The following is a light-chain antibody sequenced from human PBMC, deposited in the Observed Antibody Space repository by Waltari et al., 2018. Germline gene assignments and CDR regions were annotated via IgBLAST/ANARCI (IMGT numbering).Light chain of an antibody. Sequence: EIVMMQSPATLSVSPGERVTLSCRASQSIGSTLAWYQQSPDRAPRLLIYDASTRGTGGPARCSGSGSGTEFTLTITSLQSEDFAIYYCQQYNNWPRTFGQGTKLEIK. CDR2: DAS. V-gene: IGKV3-15*01. CDR1: QSIGST. J-gene: IGKJ2*01. CDR3: QQYNNWPRT.